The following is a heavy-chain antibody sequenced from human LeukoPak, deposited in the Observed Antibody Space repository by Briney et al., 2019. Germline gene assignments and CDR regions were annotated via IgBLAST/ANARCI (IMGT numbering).Heavy chain of an antibody. CDR3: AKGQTGTTAGSYYGMDV. CDR1: GFTFSSYA. J-gene: IGHJ6*02. Sequence: PGGSLRLSCAASGFTFSSYAMSWVRQAPGKGLEWVSAISGSGGSTYYADSVKGRFTISRDNSKNTLYLQMNSLRAEGTAVYYCAKGQTGTTAGSYYGMDVWGQGTTVTVSS. D-gene: IGHD1-7*01. CDR2: ISGSGGST. V-gene: IGHV3-23*01.